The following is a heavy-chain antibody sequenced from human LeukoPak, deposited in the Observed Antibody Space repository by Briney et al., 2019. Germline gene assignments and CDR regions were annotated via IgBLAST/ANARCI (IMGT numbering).Heavy chain of an antibody. J-gene: IGHJ4*02. CDR2: ISAYNGNT. V-gene: IGHV1-18*01. CDR3: ARDFTVGATSPFDY. D-gene: IGHD1-26*01. Sequence: ASVKVSCKASGYTFTSYGISWVRQAPGQGLEWMGWISAYNGNTNYAQKLQGRVTMTTDTSTSTAYMELRSLRSDDTAVYHCARDFTVGATSPFDYWGQGTLVTVSS. CDR1: GYTFTSYG.